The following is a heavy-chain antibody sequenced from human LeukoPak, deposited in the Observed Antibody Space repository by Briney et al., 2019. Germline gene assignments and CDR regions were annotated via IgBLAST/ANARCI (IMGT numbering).Heavy chain of an antibody. CDR2: INHSGST. CDR3: AAGSGGDLDY. V-gene: IGHV4-34*01. D-gene: IGHD3-10*01. CDR1: GGHFSGYY. Sequence: PSETLSLTCAVYGGHFSGYYWSWIRQPPGKGLEWIGEINHSGSTNYNPSLKSRVTISVDTSKNQFSLKLSSVTAADTAVYYCAAGSGGDLDYWGQGTLVTVSS. J-gene: IGHJ4*02.